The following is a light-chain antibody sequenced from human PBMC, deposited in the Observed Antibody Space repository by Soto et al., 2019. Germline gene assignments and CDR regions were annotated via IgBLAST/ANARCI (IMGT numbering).Light chain of an antibody. CDR2: EGN. J-gene: IGLJ1*01. Sequence: QSVLTQPASVSGSPGQSITISCSGTSNDVGSYNLVSWYQQHPGKAPKLMISEGNKRPSGISNRFSGSKSGNTASLTISGLQAEDEADYYCCSYAGSPYVFGTGTQLTVL. CDR1: SNDVGSYNL. V-gene: IGLV2-23*01. CDR3: CSYAGSPYV.